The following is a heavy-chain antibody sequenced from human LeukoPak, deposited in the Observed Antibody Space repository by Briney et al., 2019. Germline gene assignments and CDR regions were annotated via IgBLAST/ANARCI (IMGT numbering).Heavy chain of an antibody. CDR3: AREVARVLRYFDWLWFDP. CDR2: IYTSGST. Sequence: PPETLSLTCTVSGGSISSYYWSWIRQPAGKGLEWIGRIYTSGSTNYNPSLKSRVTMSVDTSKNQFSLKLSSVTAADTAVYYCAREVARVLRYFDWLWFDPWGQGTLVTVSS. J-gene: IGHJ5*02. V-gene: IGHV4-4*07. CDR1: GGSISSYY. D-gene: IGHD3-9*01.